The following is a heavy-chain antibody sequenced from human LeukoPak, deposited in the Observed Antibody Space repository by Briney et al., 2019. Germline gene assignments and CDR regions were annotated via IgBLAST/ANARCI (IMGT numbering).Heavy chain of an antibody. D-gene: IGHD5-24*01. V-gene: IGHV4-31*03. Sequence: SQTLSLTCTVSGGSISSGGYYWSWIRQHPGTGLEWIGYIYYSGSTYYNPSLKSRVTISVDTSKNQFSLKLSSVTAADTAVYYCARSEMATNAVDYWGQGTLVTVSS. CDR2: IYYSGST. CDR1: GGSISSGGYY. CDR3: ARSEMATNAVDY. J-gene: IGHJ4*02.